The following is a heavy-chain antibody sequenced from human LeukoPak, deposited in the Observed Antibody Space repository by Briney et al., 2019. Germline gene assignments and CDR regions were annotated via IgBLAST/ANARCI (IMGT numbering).Heavy chain of an antibody. CDR3: ASLGYCTNGVCSGDQSRDY. CDR1: GYTFTSYY. J-gene: IGHJ4*02. CDR2: INPSGGST. D-gene: IGHD2-8*01. V-gene: IGHV1-46*01. Sequence: ASVKVSCKASGYTFTSYYMHWVRQALGQGLEWMGIINPSGGSTSYAQKFQGRVTMTRDTSTSTVYMELSSLRSEDTAVYYCASLGYCTNGVCSGDQSRDYWGQGTLVTVSS.